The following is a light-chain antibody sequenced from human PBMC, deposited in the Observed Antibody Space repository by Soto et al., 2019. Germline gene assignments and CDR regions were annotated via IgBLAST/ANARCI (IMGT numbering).Light chain of an antibody. CDR2: EGS. Sequence: QSALTQPASVSGSPGQSITISCTGTSSDVGSYNLVSWYQQHPGKAPKLMIYEGSKRPSGVSNRFSGSKSGNTASLTISGLQAEDEAYYYCCSYAGSPTFYVFGSGTKVTVL. V-gene: IGLV2-23*01. CDR3: CSYAGSPTFYV. J-gene: IGLJ1*01. CDR1: SSDVGSYNL.